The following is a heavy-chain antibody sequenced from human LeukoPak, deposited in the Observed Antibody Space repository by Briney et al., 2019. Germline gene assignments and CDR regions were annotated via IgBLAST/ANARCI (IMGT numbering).Heavy chain of an antibody. V-gene: IGHV4-30-4*08. Sequence: SETLSLTCAVYGGSFSGYYWSWIRQPPGKGLEWIGYIYYSGSTYYNPSLKSRVTISVDTSKNQFSLKLSSVTAADTAVYYCARSTYDFWSASIFDYWGQGNLVTVSS. CDR1: GGSFSGYY. D-gene: IGHD3-3*01. CDR3: ARSTYDFWSASIFDY. J-gene: IGHJ4*02. CDR2: IYYSGST.